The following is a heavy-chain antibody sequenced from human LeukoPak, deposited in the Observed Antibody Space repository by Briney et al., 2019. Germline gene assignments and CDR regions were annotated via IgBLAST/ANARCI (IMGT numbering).Heavy chain of an antibody. CDR2: IKSKTDGGTT. D-gene: IGHD3-10*01. Sequence: GGSLRLSCAASGFTFSSYAMNWVRQAPGKGLEWVGRIKSKTDGGTTDYAAPVKGRFTISRDDSKNTLYLQMNSLKTEDTAVYYCTTAWYGSGSYYFDYWGQGTLVTVSS. J-gene: IGHJ4*02. CDR1: GFTFSSYA. CDR3: TTAWYGSGSYYFDY. V-gene: IGHV3-15*01.